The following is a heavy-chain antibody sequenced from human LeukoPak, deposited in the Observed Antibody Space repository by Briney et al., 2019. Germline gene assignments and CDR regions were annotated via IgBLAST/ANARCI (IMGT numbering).Heavy chain of an antibody. D-gene: IGHD4-17*01. CDR1: SGSISSYY. CDR3: ARDRTTSHFHY. CDR2: IYYSGST. J-gene: IGHJ4*02. Sequence: PSETLSLTCTVSSGSISSYYWSWIRQPPGKGLEWIGYIYYSGSTNYNPSLKSRVTISVDTSKNQFSLKLSSVTAADTAVYYCARDRTTSHFHYWGQGTLVTVSS. V-gene: IGHV4-59*01.